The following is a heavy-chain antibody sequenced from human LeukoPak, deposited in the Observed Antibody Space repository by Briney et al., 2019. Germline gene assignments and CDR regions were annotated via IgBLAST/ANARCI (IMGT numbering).Heavy chain of an antibody. J-gene: IGHJ4*02. V-gene: IGHV4-34*01. CDR2: INHSGST. CDR3: ARSRPTGSWYGAFVDY. Sequence: PSETLSLTCAVYGGSFSGYYWSWIRQPPGKGLEWIGEINHSGSTNYNPSLESRVTISVDTSKNQFSLKLSSVTAADTAVYYCARSRPTGSWYGAFVDYWGQGTLVTVSS. D-gene: IGHD6-13*01. CDR1: GGSFSGYY.